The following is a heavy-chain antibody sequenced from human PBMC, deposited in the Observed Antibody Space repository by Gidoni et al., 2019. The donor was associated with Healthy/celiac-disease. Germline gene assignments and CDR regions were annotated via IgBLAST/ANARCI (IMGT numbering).Heavy chain of an antibody. J-gene: IGHJ3*02. CDR1: GGSISSSSYY. V-gene: IGHV4-39*01. D-gene: IGHD3-16*01. Sequence: QLQLQESGPGLVKPSETLSLTCTVSGGSISSSSYYWGWIRQPPGKGLEWIGSIYYSGSTYYNPSLKSRVTISVDTSKNQFSLKLSSVTAADTAVYYCARMQSGEGHAFDIWGQGTMVTVSS. CDR2: IYYSGST. CDR3: ARMQSGEGHAFDI.